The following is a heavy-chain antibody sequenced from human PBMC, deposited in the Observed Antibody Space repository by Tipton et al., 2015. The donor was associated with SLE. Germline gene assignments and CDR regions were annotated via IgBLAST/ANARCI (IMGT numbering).Heavy chain of an antibody. J-gene: IGHJ4*02. CDR3: ANQNWNYYF. D-gene: IGHD1-7*01. CDR1: GGTSRDYF. V-gene: IGHV4-34*08. CDR2: VSHRGTT. Sequence: TLSLTCAVYGGTSRDYFWSWIRQPPGKGLEWIGEVSHRGTTNYNPSLDSRVTISLDRFNNQLTLKMTSVTAADTAVYYCANQNWNYYFWGQGNLVTVSS.